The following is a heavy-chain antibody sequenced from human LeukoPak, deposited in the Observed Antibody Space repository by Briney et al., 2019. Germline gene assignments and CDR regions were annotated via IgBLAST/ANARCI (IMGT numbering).Heavy chain of an antibody. D-gene: IGHD3-22*01. CDR3: ARSYYDSSGYYYVGYYFDY. CDR2: ISGSGGST. V-gene: IGHV3-23*01. J-gene: IGHJ4*02. Sequence: GGSLRLSCAASGFTFSSYAMSWVRQAPGKGLEWVSAISGSGGSTYYADSVKGRFTISRDNSKNTLYLQMNSLRAEDTAVYYCARSYYDSSGYYYVGYYFDYWGQGTLVTVSS. CDR1: GFTFSSYA.